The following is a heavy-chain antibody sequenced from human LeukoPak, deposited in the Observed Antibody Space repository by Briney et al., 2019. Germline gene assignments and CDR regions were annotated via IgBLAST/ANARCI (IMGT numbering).Heavy chain of an antibody. CDR1: GGSISSSSYY. Sequence: SETLSLTCTVSGGSISSSSYYWGWIRQPPGKGLEWIGSIYYSGSTYYNPSLKSRVTISVDTSKNQFSLKLSSVTAADTAVYYCARDLRFLEWLFAPVGAFDIWGQGTMVTVSS. CDR3: ARDLRFLEWLFAPVGAFDI. V-gene: IGHV4-39*07. J-gene: IGHJ3*02. D-gene: IGHD3-3*01. CDR2: IYYSGST.